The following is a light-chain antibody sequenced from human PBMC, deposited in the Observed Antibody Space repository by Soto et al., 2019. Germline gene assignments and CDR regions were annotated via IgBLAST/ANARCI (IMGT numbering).Light chain of an antibody. CDR3: MQTAYFPLT. V-gene: IGKV2-24*01. CDR2: KVS. CDR1: QSLVHTNGNTY. Sequence: DIVMTQTPLSSPVTLGQPASISCRSSQSLVHTNGNTYLSWLQQRPGQPPRLLLYKVSRRLSGVPDNFRGSGAGTDVTLKISRVEVEDVGVYYCMQTAYFPLTFGGGTKVDIK. J-gene: IGKJ4*01.